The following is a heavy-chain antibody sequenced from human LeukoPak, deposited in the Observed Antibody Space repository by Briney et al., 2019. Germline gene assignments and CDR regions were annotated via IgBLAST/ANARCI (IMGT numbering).Heavy chain of an antibody. CDR3: AGLVGRYSSGLYYYYFDY. CDR1: GDSINSLDL. V-gene: IGHV4-4*02. J-gene: IGHJ4*02. D-gene: IGHD3-22*01. Sequence: SETLSLTCTVSGDSINSLDLWSWVRQPPGKGLEWIGEMYLSGTTHSNPSVKSRVTISIDKSKNQFCLNLSSVTAADTAVYYCAGLVGRYSSGLYYYYFDYWGQGTLVTVSS. CDR2: MYLSGTT.